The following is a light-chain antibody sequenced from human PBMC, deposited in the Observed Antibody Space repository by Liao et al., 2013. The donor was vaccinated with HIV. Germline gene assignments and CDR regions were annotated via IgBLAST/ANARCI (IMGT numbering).Light chain of an antibody. J-gene: IGLJ2*01. CDR2: YDD. CDR3: QVWDSSSDHPYVV. Sequence: SYELTQPPSVSVAPGKTATITCGGNNIGSNSVHWYQQKPGQAPVLVIYYDDDRPSGIPERFSGSNSGNTATLTISRVEAGDEADYYCQVWDSSSDHPYVVFGGGTKLTVL. CDR1: NIGSNS. V-gene: IGLV3-21*01.